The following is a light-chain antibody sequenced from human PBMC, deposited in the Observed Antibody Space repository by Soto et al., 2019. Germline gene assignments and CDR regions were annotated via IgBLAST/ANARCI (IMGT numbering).Light chain of an antibody. CDR1: SSNIGNNY. V-gene: IGLV1-51*01. CDR3: GTWVSGLSAWV. CDR2: GNN. Sequence: QSVLTQPPSVSAAPGQKVTISCSGSSSNIGNNYVSWYQQLPGTAPKLLIYGNNKRPSGIPDRFSGSKSGTSATLGITGLQTGDEADYYCGTWVSGLSAWVLGGGTKLTVL. J-gene: IGLJ3*02.